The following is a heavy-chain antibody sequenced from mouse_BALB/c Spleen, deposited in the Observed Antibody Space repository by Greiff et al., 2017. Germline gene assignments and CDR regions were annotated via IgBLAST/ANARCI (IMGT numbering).Heavy chain of an antibody. CDR2: ISSGSSTI. J-gene: IGHJ3*01. V-gene: IGHV5-17*02. CDR1: GFTFSSFG. D-gene: IGHD3-1*01. CDR3: ALSGATWFAY. Sequence: EVQRVESGGGLVQPGGSRKLSCAASGFTFSSFGMHWVRQAPEKGLEWVAYISSGSSTIYYADTVKGRFTISRDNPKNTLFLQMTSLRSEDTAMYYCALSGATWFAYWGQGTLVTVSA.